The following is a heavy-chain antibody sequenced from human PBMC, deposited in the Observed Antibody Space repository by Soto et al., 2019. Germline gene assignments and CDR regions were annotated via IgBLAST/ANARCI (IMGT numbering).Heavy chain of an antibody. CDR2: INHSGST. V-gene: IGHV4-34*01. J-gene: IGHJ6*03. CDR1: GGSFSGYY. Sequence: QVQLQQWGAGLLKPSETLSLTCAVYGGSFSGYYWSWIRQPPGKGLEWIGEINHSGSTNYNPSLNSRVTISVDTSKNQFSLKLSSVTAADTAVYYCARANTMVRGSYYYYMDVWGKGTTVTVSS. CDR3: ARANTMVRGSYYYYMDV. D-gene: IGHD3-10*01.